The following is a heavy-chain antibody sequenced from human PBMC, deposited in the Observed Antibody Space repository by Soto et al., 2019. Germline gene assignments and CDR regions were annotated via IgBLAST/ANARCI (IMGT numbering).Heavy chain of an antibody. V-gene: IGHV4-39*01. Sequence: SETLSLTCTVSGGSISSSSYYWGWIRQPPGKGLEWIGSIYYSGSTYYNPSLKCRVTISVDTSKNQFSLKLSSVTAADTAVYYCASYYYGSGSYYRDYYYMDVWGKGTTVTVSS. CDR1: GGSISSSSYY. CDR2: IYYSGST. D-gene: IGHD3-10*01. J-gene: IGHJ6*03. CDR3: ASYYYGSGSYYRDYYYMDV.